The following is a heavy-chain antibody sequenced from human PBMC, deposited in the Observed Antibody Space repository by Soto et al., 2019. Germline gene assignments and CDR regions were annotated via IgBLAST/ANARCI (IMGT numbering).Heavy chain of an antibody. CDR3: ARYFAAAGISSYYYYYMDV. CDR2: IYYSGST. Sequence: QVQLQESGPGLVKPSETLSLTCTVSGGSISSYYWSWIRQPPGKGLEWIGYIYYSGSTNYNPSLKSRVTISVDTSKNQFSLKLSSVTAADTAVYYCARYFAAAGISSYYYYYMDVWGKGTTVTVSS. V-gene: IGHV4-59*01. J-gene: IGHJ6*03. CDR1: GGSISSYY. D-gene: IGHD6-13*01.